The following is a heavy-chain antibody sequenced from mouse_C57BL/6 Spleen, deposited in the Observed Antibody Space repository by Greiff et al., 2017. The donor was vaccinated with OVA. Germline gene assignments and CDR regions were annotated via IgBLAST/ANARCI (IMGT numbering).Heavy chain of an antibody. Sequence: VQLQQSGPELVKPGASVKIPCKASGYTFTDYNMDWVKQSHGKSLEWIGDINPNNGGTIYNQKFKGKATLTVDQSSSTAYMELRSLTSEDTAVYYCARGVSYYSNSYAMDYWGQGTSVTVSS. CDR1: GYTFTDYN. V-gene: IGHV1-18*01. CDR2: INPNNGGT. CDR3: ARGVSYYSNSYAMDY. J-gene: IGHJ4*01. D-gene: IGHD2-5*01.